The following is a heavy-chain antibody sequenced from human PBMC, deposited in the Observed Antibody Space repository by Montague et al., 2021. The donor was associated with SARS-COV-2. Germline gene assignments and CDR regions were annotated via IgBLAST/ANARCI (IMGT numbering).Heavy chain of an antibody. V-gene: IGHV3-30-3*01. CDR1: GFTFSSYA. CDR2: ISYDGDNK. D-gene: IGHD3-10*01. J-gene: IGHJ4*02. Sequence: SLRLSCAASGFTFSSYAMHWVRQAPGKGLEWVAVISYDGDNKYYADSVKGRFTISRDNSKNTLYLQMNSLRAEDTAMYYCARDYSGEPGGYYHYFDYWGQGTLVAVSS. CDR3: ARDYSGEPGGYYHYFDY.